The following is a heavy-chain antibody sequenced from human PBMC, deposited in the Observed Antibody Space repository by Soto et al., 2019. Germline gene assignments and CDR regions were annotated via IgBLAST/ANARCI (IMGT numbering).Heavy chain of an antibody. Sequence: PGGSLRLSCAASGFTFCSYEMNWLRQAPRKGLEWVSDISRSGSNINYGDSVKGRFTIYRDNSKNKLYVQMDSVRADYRAVDCVAKVPNYLETSGSTFDYWGQGTLVTVSS. CDR2: ISRSGSNI. J-gene: IGHJ4*02. CDR3: AKVPNYLETSGSTFDY. CDR1: GFTFCSYE. D-gene: IGHD3-22*01. V-gene: IGHV3-48*03.